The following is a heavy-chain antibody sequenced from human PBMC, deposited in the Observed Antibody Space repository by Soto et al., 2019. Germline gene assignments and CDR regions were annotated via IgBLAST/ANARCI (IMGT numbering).Heavy chain of an antibody. Sequence: EVQLLESGGGFIQPGGSLRLSCAASGFTFSSYAMTWVRQAPGKGLEWVSSISGSGGSTYYADSVKGRFTISRDNSKNTLYLQMDSLRAEDTAVYYCAKNSGSYLYWGQGTLVTVSS. V-gene: IGHV3-23*01. CDR3: AKNSGSYLY. CDR1: GFTFSSYA. J-gene: IGHJ4*02. CDR2: ISGSGGST. D-gene: IGHD1-26*01.